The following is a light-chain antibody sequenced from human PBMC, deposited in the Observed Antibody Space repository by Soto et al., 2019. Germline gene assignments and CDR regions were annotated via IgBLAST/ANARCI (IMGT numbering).Light chain of an antibody. Sequence: DIHMTQSPSTLSASVGDRVTITCRASQNISLWVAWYQQKPGRAPNLLIYKTSSLETGVPSRFSGSGSGTEFTLTISSLQPDDFATYYCQHYKDYSWTFGQGTKVEVK. CDR2: KTS. J-gene: IGKJ1*01. CDR3: QHYKDYSWT. V-gene: IGKV1-5*03. CDR1: QNISLW.